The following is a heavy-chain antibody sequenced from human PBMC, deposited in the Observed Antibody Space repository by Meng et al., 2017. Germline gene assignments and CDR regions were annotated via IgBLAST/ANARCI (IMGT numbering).Heavy chain of an antibody. J-gene: IGHJ4*02. Sequence: SVKVSCKASGGTFSSYAIRWVRQAPGQGREGRGGIIPIFGTANYAQKFQGRVTITADESTSTAYMELSSLRSEDTAVYYCASSSQYYDFWSGYYLDYWGQGTLVTVSS. CDR2: IIPIFGTA. CDR1: GGTFSSYA. D-gene: IGHD3-3*01. CDR3: ASSSQYYDFWSGYYLDY. V-gene: IGHV1-69*13.